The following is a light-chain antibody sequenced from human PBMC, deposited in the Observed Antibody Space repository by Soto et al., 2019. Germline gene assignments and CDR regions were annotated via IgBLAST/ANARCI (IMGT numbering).Light chain of an antibody. J-gene: IGKJ5*01. Sequence: VWTQSPATLSLSPGERATLAGRASQSISSYLAWYQQNPCHAPRLLIYDESNRATAIPARFSGSGSGADFSLTIISLEPEDCAVYYCQQRSNWPPITFGQGTRLEIK. V-gene: IGKV3-11*01. CDR1: QSISSY. CDR3: QQRSNWPPIT. CDR2: DES.